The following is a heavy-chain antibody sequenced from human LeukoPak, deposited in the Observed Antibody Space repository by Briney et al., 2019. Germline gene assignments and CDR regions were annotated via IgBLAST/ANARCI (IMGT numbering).Heavy chain of an antibody. J-gene: IGHJ5*02. V-gene: IGHV1-2*02. CDR1: GYTFTGYY. CDR3: ARDPSDNWFDP. CDR2: INPNSGGT. D-gene: IGHD3-10*01. Sequence: ASVKVSCKASGYTFTGYYMHWVRQAPGQGLEWMGWINPNSGGTNYAQKVQGRVTMTRDTSISTAYMELSRLRSDDTAVYYCARDPSDNWFDPWGQGTLVTVSS.